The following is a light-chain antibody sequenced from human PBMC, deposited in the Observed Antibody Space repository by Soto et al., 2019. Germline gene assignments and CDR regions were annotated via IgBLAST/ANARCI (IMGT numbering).Light chain of an antibody. J-gene: IGKJ1*01. CDR2: WAS. Sequence: DIVMTQSPDSLAVSLGERVTISCKSSQSILSSLNNKNYLAWYQQKPGQPPELLVYWASTRQSGVPDRLSGSGSWTDFTLTISSLQAEDVAVYFCQQYYSTPWTFGQGTKVEIK. CDR1: QSILSSLNNKNY. V-gene: IGKV4-1*01. CDR3: QQYYSTPWT.